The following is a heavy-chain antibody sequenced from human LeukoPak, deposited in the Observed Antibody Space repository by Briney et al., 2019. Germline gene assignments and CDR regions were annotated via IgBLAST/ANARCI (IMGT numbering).Heavy chain of an antibody. CDR3: ARGDGIVGATGYY. CDR2: INHSGST. V-gene: IGHV4-34*01. Sequence: TSETLSLTCAVYGGSFSGYYWSWIRQPPGKGLEWIGEINHSGSTNYNPSLKSRVTISVDTSKNQFSLKLSSVTAADTAVYYCARGDGIVGATGYYWGQGTLVTVSS. CDR1: GGSFSGYY. J-gene: IGHJ4*02. D-gene: IGHD1-26*01.